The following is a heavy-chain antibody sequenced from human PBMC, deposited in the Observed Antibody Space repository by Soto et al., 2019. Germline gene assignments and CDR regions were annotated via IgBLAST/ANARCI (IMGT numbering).Heavy chain of an antibody. CDR3: ATGNFDSMLDY. Sequence: SETLSLTCVVSDGSISSYDWWTWVRQPPGKGLEWIGKMYHSGGADYSPSRKRRVTISADSSKNHFSLRLTGVTAADTAVYYCATGNFDSMLDYWGQGTQVTVSS. V-gene: IGHV4-4*02. J-gene: IGHJ4*02. CDR1: DGSISSYDW. D-gene: IGHD3-3*01. CDR2: MYHSGGA.